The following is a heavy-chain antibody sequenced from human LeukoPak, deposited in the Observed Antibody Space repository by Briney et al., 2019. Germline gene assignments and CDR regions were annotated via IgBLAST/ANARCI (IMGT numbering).Heavy chain of an antibody. D-gene: IGHD2-21*02. CDR2: IWYDGTNK. V-gene: IGHV3-33*08. CDR1: GFTFSTYG. CDR3: ARIGGDRHPIEY. Sequence: GGSLRLSCAASGFTFSTYGMHWVRQAPGKGLEWVAVIWYDGTNKYYADSVKGRFTISRDNSKNTLYLQMNSLRAEDTAVYYCARIGGDRHPIEYWGQGTLVTVSS. J-gene: IGHJ4*02.